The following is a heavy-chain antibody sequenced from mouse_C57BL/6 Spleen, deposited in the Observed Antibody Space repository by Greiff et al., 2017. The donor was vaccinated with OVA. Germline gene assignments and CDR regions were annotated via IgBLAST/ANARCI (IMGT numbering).Heavy chain of an antibody. V-gene: IGHV6-3*01. CDR3: TGPSTMVTEDWFAY. CDR1: GFTFSNYW. J-gene: IGHJ3*01. Sequence: EVQVVESGGGLVQPGGSMKLSCVASGFTFSNYWMNWVRQSPEKGLEWVAQIRLKSDNYATHYAESVKGRFNISRDDSKSIVYLQRNNLRAEDTGSYYCTGPSTMVTEDWFAYWGQGTLVTVSA. D-gene: IGHD2-2*01. CDR2: IRLKSDNYAT.